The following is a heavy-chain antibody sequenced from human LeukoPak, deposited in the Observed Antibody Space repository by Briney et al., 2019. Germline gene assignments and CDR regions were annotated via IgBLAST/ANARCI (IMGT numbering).Heavy chain of an antibody. CDR3: ARDRVWGSYRFAFDI. CDR2: IYYSGST. J-gene: IGHJ3*02. D-gene: IGHD3-16*02. Sequence: SETLSLTCTVSGGSISNSDYYWGWIRQPPGKGLEWIGYIYYSGSTNYNPSLKGRVTISVDTSKNQFSLKLSSVTAADTAVYYCARDRVWGSYRFAFDIWGQGTMVTVSS. V-gene: IGHV4-61*08. CDR1: GGSISNSDYY.